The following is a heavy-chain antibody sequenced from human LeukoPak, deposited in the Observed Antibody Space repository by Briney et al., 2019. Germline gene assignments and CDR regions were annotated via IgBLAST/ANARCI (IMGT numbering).Heavy chain of an antibody. V-gene: IGHV4-39*07. CDR1: GFTFSTYA. J-gene: IGHJ4*02. CDR3: ARVGMGQWLVPRGFDY. Sequence: GSLRLSCAASGFTFSTYAISWIRQPPGKGLEWIGSIYYSGSTYYNPSHKSRVTISVDTSKNQFSLKLSSVTAADTAVYYCARVGMGQWLVPRGFDYWGQGTLVTVSS. D-gene: IGHD6-19*01. CDR2: IYYSGST.